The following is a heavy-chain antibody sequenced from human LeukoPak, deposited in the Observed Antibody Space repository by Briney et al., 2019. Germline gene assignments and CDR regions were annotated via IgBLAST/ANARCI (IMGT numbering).Heavy chain of an antibody. CDR2: ISSDGTNK. V-gene: IGHV3-30*18. CDR3: AKNSDFDSSGLSP. CDR1: GFTFSSYE. D-gene: IGHD3-22*01. J-gene: IGHJ5*02. Sequence: GGSLRLSCAASGFTFSSYEMNWVRQAPGKGLEWVALISSDGTNKYYADSVKGRFTISRDTSKNTVYLQMNSLRPEDTAVYYCAKNSDFDSSGLSPWGQGTLVTVSS.